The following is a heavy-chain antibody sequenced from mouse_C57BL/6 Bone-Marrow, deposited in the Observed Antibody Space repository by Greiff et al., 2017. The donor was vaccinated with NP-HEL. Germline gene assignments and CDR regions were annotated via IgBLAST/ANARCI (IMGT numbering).Heavy chain of an antibody. J-gene: IGHJ3*01. CDR2: IYPRSGNT. CDR1: GYTFTSYG. V-gene: IGHV1-81*01. CDR3: ARLYGGFAY. Sequence: QVQLQQSGAELARPGASVTLSCKASGYTFTSYGISWVKQRTGQGLEWIGEIYPRSGNTYYTEKFKGKATLTADKSSSTAYMELRSLTSEDSAVYFCARLYGGFAYWGQGTLVTVSA. D-gene: IGHD1-1*01.